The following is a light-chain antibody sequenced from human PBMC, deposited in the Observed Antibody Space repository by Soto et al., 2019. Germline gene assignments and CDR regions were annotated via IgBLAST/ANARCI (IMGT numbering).Light chain of an antibody. J-gene: IGKJ1*01. V-gene: IGKV1-27*01. CDR3: QKYDSAPRT. CDR1: QGINNY. Sequence: IRMTQNPSSLSASVGDSVTITCRASQGINNYLAWYQQKPGKVPVLLIYSASTLKPGIPSRFSGSGTGTDFTLTISSLQPEDFATYYCQKYDSAPRTFGQGTKV. CDR2: SAS.